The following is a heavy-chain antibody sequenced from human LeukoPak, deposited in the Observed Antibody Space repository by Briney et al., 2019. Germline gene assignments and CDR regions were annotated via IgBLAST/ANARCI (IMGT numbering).Heavy chain of an antibody. CDR1: GFTFSSYW. CDR2: IKQDGSEK. V-gene: IGHV3-7*01. D-gene: IGHD6-13*01. Sequence: GGSLRLSCAASGFTFSSYWMSWVRQAPGKGLEWVANIKQDGSEKYYVDSVKGRFTISRDNAKNSLYLQMNSLRAEDTAVYCCASTIAAATSNWFDPWGQGTLVTASS. J-gene: IGHJ5*02. CDR3: ASTIAAATSNWFDP.